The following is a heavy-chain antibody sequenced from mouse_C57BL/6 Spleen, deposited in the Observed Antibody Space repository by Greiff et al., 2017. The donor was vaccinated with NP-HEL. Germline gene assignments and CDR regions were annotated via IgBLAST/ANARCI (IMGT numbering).Heavy chain of an antibody. CDR1: GYSITSGYD. Sequence: EVKLMESGPGMVKPSQSLSLTCTVTGYSITSGYDWHWIRHFPGNKLEWMGYISYSGSTNYNPSLKSRISITHDTSKNHFFLKLNSVTTEDTATYYCAREGITTVVGYFDVWGTGTTVTVSS. CDR3: AREGITTVVGYFDV. CDR2: ISYSGST. J-gene: IGHJ1*03. V-gene: IGHV3-1*01. D-gene: IGHD1-1*01.